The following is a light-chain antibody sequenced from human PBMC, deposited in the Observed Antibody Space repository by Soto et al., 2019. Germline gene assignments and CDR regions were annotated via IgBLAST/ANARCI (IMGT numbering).Light chain of an antibody. V-gene: IGKV1-9*01. CDR1: QGISSY. J-gene: IGKJ2*01. CDR2: AAS. CDR3: QQLNSYPPT. Sequence: IQLTQSPSSLSASVGDRVTITCRASQGISSYLAWYQQKPGKAPKFLIYAASTLQSGVPSRFSGSGSGTDFTLTISSLQPEDFATYFCQQLNSYPPTFDQGTELEIK.